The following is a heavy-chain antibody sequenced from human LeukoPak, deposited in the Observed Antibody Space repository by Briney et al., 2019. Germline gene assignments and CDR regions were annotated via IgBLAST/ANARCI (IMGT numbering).Heavy chain of an antibody. D-gene: IGHD3-3*01. CDR1: GGSISSGGYS. V-gene: IGHV4-30-2*01. CDR2: IYHSGST. Sequence: SQTLSLTCAVSGGSISSGGYSWSWIRQPPGKGLEWIGCIYHSGSTYYNPSLKSRVTISVDRSKNQLSLKLSSVTAADTAVYYCARASPITIHFDYWGQGTLVTVSS. CDR3: ARASPITIHFDY. J-gene: IGHJ4*02.